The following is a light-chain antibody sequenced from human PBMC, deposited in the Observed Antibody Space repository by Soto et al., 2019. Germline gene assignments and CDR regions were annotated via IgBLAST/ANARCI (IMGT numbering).Light chain of an antibody. CDR2: DVS. CDR3: CSYTRSGTLI. J-gene: IGLJ1*01. V-gene: IGLV2-14*01. Sequence: QSVLTQPVSVSGSPGQSITISRVGTSSDIGDYNYVSWYQQHPGKVPKVIIYDVSNRPSGVSYRFSATKSGNTASLTISGLQAEDEADYYCCSYTRSGTLIFGTGTKVTVL. CDR1: SSDIGDYNY.